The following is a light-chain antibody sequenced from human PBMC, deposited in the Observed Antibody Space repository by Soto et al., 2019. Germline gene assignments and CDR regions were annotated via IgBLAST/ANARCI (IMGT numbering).Light chain of an antibody. Sequence: DIQMTQSPSSLSASVGDRVTITCQASQDISNYLNWYQQKLGKAPKLLIYDASNLETGVPSRFSGSGSGTDFTFTISSLQPEDIATYYCQQSNSIPFTFGQGTRLEIK. J-gene: IGKJ2*01. CDR2: DAS. V-gene: IGKV1-33*01. CDR3: QQSNSIPFT. CDR1: QDISNY.